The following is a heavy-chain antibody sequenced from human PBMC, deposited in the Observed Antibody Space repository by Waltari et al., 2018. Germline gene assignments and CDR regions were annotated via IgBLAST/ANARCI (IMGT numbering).Heavy chain of an antibody. CDR2: ISSSSSYI. J-gene: IGHJ6*03. Sequence: EVHLVESGGGLVKPGGSLRLSCAASGFTFSSYSMTWVRQAPGKGLEWVSSISSSSSYIYYADSVKGRFTISRDNAKNSLYLQMNSLRAEDTAVYYCARDYVDTAMVRGGQGKYYYYMDVWGKGTTVTISS. D-gene: IGHD5-18*01. CDR1: GFTFSSYS. V-gene: IGHV3-21*01. CDR3: ARDYVDTAMVRGGQGKYYYYMDV.